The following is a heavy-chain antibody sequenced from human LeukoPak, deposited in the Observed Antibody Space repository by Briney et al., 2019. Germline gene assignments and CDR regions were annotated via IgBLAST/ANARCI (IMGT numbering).Heavy chain of an antibody. D-gene: IGHD6-13*01. J-gene: IGHJ3*02. CDR3: ASEQQNHAFDI. CDR2: IYYIGST. CDR1: GGSISSYY. V-gene: IGHV4-59*01. Sequence: KPSETLSLTCTVSGGSISSYYWSWIRQPPGKGLEWIGYIYYIGSTNYNPSLKSRVTISVDTSKNQFSLKLSSVTAADTAVYYCASEQQNHAFDIWGQGTMVTVSS.